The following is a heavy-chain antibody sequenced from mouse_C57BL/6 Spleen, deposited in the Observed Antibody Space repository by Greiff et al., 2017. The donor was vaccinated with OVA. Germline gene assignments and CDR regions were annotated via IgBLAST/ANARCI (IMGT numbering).Heavy chain of an antibody. CDR3: TTPYDYDGGTWFAY. CDR2: IDPENGDT. Sequence: EVQLQQSGAELVRPGASVKLSCTASGFNITDDYMHWVKQRPEQGLEWIGWIDPENGDTEYASKFQGKATITADTSSNTAYLQLSSLTSEDTAVYYCTTPYDYDGGTWFAYWGQGTLVTVSA. D-gene: IGHD2-4*01. V-gene: IGHV14-4*01. J-gene: IGHJ3*01. CDR1: GFNITDDY.